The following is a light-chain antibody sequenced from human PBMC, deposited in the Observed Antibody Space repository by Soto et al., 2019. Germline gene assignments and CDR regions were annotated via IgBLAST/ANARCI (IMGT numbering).Light chain of an antibody. CDR2: GAS. J-gene: IGKJ1*01. Sequence: EIVMTQSPATLSVSPGERATLSCRASQSVSSNLAWYQQKPGQAPRLLIYGASTRATGIPARFSGSGSGTEFTLTISSPQSEDFAVYYCQQYNNWRWTFGQGTKVDIK. CDR3: QQYNNWRWT. CDR1: QSVSSN. V-gene: IGKV3-15*01.